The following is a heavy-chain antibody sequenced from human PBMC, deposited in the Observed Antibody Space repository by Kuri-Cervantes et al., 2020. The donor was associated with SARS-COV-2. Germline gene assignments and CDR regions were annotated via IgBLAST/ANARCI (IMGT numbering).Heavy chain of an antibody. D-gene: IGHD6-13*01. CDR1: GGSFRGYY. Sequence: SQTLSLTRAVHGGSFRGYYWSWIRPTPGKGVGWGGELNHSGSTNYKPSLKSRVTISGDTSKNQFSLKLSSVTAAGTAVYYCARECRDGIAAAGMGYFDYWGQGTLVTVSS. J-gene: IGHJ4*02. CDR2: LNHSGST. V-gene: IGHV4-34*01. CDR3: ARECRDGIAAAGMGYFDY.